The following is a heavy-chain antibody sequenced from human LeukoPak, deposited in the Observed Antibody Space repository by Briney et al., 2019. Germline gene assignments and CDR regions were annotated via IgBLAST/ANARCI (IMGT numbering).Heavy chain of an antibody. CDR1: GFTFSSYS. D-gene: IGHD3-3*01. J-gene: IGHJ4*02. CDR2: ISPVKNTI. CDR3: ARESDRHHDLWSGYLALDY. Sequence: GGSLRLSCAASGFTFSSYSMNWVRQTPGKGLEWISYISPVKNTIYYADSVKGRFTISRDDAKNTLDLQMNSLRAEDTAVYYCARESDRHHDLWSGYLALDYWGQGTRVTVSS. V-gene: IGHV3-48*01.